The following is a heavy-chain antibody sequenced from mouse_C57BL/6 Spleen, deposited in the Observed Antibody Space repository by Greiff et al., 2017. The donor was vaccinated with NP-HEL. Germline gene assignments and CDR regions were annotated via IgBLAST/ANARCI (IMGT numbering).Heavy chain of an antibody. V-gene: IGHV1-82*01. CDR2: IYPGDGDT. J-gene: IGHJ2*01. Sequence: QVQLKQSGPELVKPGASVKISCKASGYAFSSSWMNWVKQRPGKGLEWIGRIYPGDGDTNYNGKFKGKATLTADKSSSTAYMQLSSLTSEDSAVYCCARYYYGSSYFDYWGQGTTLTVSS. D-gene: IGHD1-1*01. CDR1: GYAFSSSW. CDR3: ARYYYGSSYFDY.